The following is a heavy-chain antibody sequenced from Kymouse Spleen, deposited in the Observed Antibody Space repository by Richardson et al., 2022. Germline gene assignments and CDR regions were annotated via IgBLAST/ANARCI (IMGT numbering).Heavy chain of an antibody. CDR1: GFTFDDYA. V-gene: IGHV3-9*01. CDR3: AKDIYTREYYYYGMDV. D-gene: IGHD1-26*01,IGHD3-10*01,IGHD3-16*02. J-gene: IGHJ6*02. CDR2: ISWNSGSI. Sequence: EVQLVESGGGLVQPGRSLRLSCAASGFTFDDYAMHWVRQAPGKGLEWVSGISWNSGSIGYADSVKGRFTISRDNAKNSLYLQMNSLRAEDTALYYCAKDIYTREYYYYGMDVWGQGTTVTVSS.